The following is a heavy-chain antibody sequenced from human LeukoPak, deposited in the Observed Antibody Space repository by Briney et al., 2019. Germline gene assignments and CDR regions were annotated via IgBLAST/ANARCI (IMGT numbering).Heavy chain of an antibody. J-gene: IGHJ4*02. V-gene: IGHV1-46*01. Sequence: ASVKVSCKTSGYTFTSYYIHWVRQAPGQGPEWLGIINPIGGTTHFAQKFQGRVTMPRDTSTTTVYMELSSLGSEDTAVYYCARQQGLQNLNFDYWGQGALVTVSS. CDR1: GYTFTSYY. CDR3: ARQQGLQNLNFDY. CDR2: INPIGGTT. D-gene: IGHD4-11*01.